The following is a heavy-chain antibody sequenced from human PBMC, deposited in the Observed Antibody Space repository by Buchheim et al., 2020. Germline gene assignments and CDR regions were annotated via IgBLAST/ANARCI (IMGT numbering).Heavy chain of an antibody. CDR2: INHSGST. CDR1: GGSFSGYS. V-gene: IGHV4-34*01. Sequence: QVQLQQWGAGLLQPSETLSLTCAVYGGSFSGYSWSWIRQPPGEGLEWIGEINHSGSTNYNPSLKSRVTISVDTSKKQLSLKLSSVTAADTAVYYCARVRDRAIVPESHFDYWGQGTL. J-gene: IGHJ4*02. CDR3: ARVRDRAIVPESHFDY. D-gene: IGHD5-18*01.